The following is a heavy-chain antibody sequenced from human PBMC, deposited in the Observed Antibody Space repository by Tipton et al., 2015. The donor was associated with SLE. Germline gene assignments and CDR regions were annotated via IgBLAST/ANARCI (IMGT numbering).Heavy chain of an antibody. Sequence: SLRLSCAASGFTFGSFGMTWVRQAPGKGLEWVSCITSSGANTYYADSVKGRFTISRDNSKNTLYLQMNSLRADDTAVYYCAKAGQQLVPGYFDYWGQGALVTVSS. CDR3: AKAGQQLVPGYFDY. D-gene: IGHD6-13*01. CDR2: ITSSGANT. J-gene: IGHJ4*02. V-gene: IGHV3-23*01. CDR1: GFTFGSFG.